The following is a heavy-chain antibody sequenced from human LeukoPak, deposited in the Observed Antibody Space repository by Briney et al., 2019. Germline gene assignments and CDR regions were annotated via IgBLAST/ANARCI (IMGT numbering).Heavy chain of an antibody. CDR2: IYTSGST. V-gene: IGHV4-61*02. CDR3: AGAHCGGDCYSGRAFDM. J-gene: IGHJ3*02. Sequence: SETLSLTCTVSGGSISSGSYYWSWIRQPAGKGLEWIGRIYTSGSTNYNPSLKSRVTISVDTSKNQFSLKLSSVTAADTAVYYCAGAHCGGDCYSGRAFDMWGQGTMVTVSS. CDR1: GGSISSGSYY. D-gene: IGHD2-21*02.